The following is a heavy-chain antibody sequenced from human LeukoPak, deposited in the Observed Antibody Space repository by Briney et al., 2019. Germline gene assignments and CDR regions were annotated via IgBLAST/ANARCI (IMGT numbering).Heavy chain of an antibody. V-gene: IGHV4-4*07. D-gene: IGHD3-9*01. CDR3: ARLARVLRYFDWLFQGWFDP. J-gene: IGHJ5*02. CDR1: GASITTYY. CDR2: ISSSGST. Sequence: SEALSLTCTVSGASITTYYWSWIRQPAGKGPEWIGRISSSGSTNYNPSLKSRVTMSLATSKNHFSLKLTSVTAADTALYYCARLARVLRYFDWLFQGWFDPWGQGTLVTVSS.